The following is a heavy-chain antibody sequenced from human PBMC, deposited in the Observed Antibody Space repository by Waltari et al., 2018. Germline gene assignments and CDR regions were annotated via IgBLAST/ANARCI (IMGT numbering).Heavy chain of an antibody. J-gene: IGHJ4*02. Sequence: QLQLQESGPGLVKPSETLSLTCTVSGGSISSSSYYWGWIRQPPGKGLEWIGSIYYSGSTYYNPSLKSRVTISVDTSKNQFSLKLSSVTAADTAVYYCARVLFWSGYPPDYWGQGTLVTVSS. V-gene: IGHV4-39*07. CDR1: GGSISSSSYY. CDR2: IYYSGST. CDR3: ARVLFWSGYPPDY. D-gene: IGHD3-3*01.